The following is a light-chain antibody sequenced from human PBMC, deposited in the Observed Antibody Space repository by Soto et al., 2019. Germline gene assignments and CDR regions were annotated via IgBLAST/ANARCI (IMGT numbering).Light chain of an antibody. J-gene: IGKJ4*01. CDR3: RQYNHYPLT. CDR2: KAS. Sequence: DIQMTQSPSTLSASVGDRVTLTCRASQSINSWLVGYQQRPGKGPKLLIHKASILEGGVPSRFGGSASGTEFTHTISSLQPDDFITYYCRQYNHYPLTFGGGTKVEIK. V-gene: IGKV1-5*03. CDR1: QSINSW.